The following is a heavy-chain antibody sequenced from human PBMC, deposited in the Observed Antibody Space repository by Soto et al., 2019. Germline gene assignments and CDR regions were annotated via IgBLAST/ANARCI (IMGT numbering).Heavy chain of an antibody. CDR2: INPNSGGT. CDR3: ARQWSFRYDFWCGYPYYFDY. V-gene: IGHV1-2*02. J-gene: IGHJ4*02. CDR1: GYTFTGYY. Sequence: ASVKVSCKASGYTFTGYYMHWVRQAPGQGLEWMGWINPNSGGTNYAQKFQGRVTMTRDTSISTAYMELSRLRSDDTAVYYCARQWSFRYDFWCGYPYYFDYWGQGTLVTVSS. D-gene: IGHD3-3*01.